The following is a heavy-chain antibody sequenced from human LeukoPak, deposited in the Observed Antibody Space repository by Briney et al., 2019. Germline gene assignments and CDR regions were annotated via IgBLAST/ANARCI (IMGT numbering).Heavy chain of an antibody. CDR2: IYTSGST. CDR3: ARNAGPVAGIYYYYYYGMDV. V-gene: IGHV4-4*07. Sequence: SETLSRTGTASGGSISSYYWSWIRQPAGKGLEWIGGIYTSGSTNYNPSLKSRVTMSVDTSKNQFSLKLSSVTAADTAVYYCARNAGPVAGIYYYYYYGMDVWAQGTTVTVSS. CDR1: GGSISSYY. D-gene: IGHD6-19*01. J-gene: IGHJ6*02.